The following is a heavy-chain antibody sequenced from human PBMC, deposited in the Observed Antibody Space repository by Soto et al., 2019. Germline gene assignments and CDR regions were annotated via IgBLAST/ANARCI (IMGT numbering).Heavy chain of an antibody. CDR2: TYSRSKWYN. CDR3: AKGDNLGPKTGYAFDP. D-gene: IGHD5-12*01. J-gene: IGHJ5*02. CDR1: GDSVSSNTAS. V-gene: IGHV6-1*01. Sequence: HTLSLTCAISGDSVSSNTASWNWVRQSPSRGLEWLGRTYSRSKWYNDYAVSVKSRIIINPDTSKNQFSLQLNSVTPEDTAVYYCAKGDNLGPKTGYAFDPWGQGILVTVSS.